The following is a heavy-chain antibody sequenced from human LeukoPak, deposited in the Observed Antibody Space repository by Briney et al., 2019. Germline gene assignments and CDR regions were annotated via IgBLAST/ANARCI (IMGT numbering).Heavy chain of an antibody. CDR1: GGSISTSNYY. Sequence: SETLSLTCTVSGGSISTSNYYWGWIRQPPGKGLEWIGNIFYSGSTYYGPSLKSRLTISLDTSRNQFSLKLSSVTAADTAVYYCARGSPMYYYDSSWPPRRWGQGTLVTVSS. D-gene: IGHD3-22*01. CDR2: IFYSGST. CDR3: ARGSPMYYYDSSWPPRR. V-gene: IGHV4-39*07. J-gene: IGHJ4*02.